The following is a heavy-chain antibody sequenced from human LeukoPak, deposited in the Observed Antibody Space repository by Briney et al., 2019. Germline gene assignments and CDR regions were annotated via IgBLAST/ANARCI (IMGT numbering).Heavy chain of an antibody. CDR1: SGSISSYY. J-gene: IGHJ2*01. CDR2: VYYSGST. CDR3: ARHPQVPPRHRYFDL. D-gene: IGHD4/OR15-4a*01. V-gene: IGHV4-59*08. Sequence: SETLSLTCTVSSGSISSYYWSWIRQPPGKGLEWIGYVYYSGSTNYNPSLRSRVTMSVDTSNNQFSLNLNSVTAADTAVYYCARHPQVPPRHRYFDLWGRGTLVSVSS.